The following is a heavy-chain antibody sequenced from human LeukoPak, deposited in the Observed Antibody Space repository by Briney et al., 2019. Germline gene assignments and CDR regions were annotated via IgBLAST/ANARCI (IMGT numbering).Heavy chain of an antibody. V-gene: IGHV4-34*01. CDR2: INHSGST. CDR3: ARAGDSSGYYYFDY. Sequence: SETLSLTCAVYGGSFSGYYWSWIRQPPRKGLEWIGEINHSGSTNYNPSLKSRVTISVDTSKNQFSLKLSSVTAADTAVYYCARAGDSSGYYYFDYWGQGTLVTVSS. J-gene: IGHJ4*02. D-gene: IGHD3-22*01. CDR1: GGSFSGYY.